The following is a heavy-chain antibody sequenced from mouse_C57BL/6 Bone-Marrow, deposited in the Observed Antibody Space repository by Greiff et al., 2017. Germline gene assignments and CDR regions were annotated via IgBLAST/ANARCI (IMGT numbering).Heavy chain of an antibody. J-gene: IGHJ2*01. V-gene: IGHV14-4*01. CDR1: GFNIKDDY. CDR3: SSVDGNYFDF. CDR2: IDPEIGDT. D-gene: IGHD2-3*01. Sequence: EVQLQQSGAELVRPGASVKLSCTASGFNIKDDYIHWVKQRPEQGLEWIGWIDPEIGDTEYASKFQGTATITSDTSSNTAYLQLSSLTSEDTAVYYCSSVDGNYFDFWGQGTPLTVAS.